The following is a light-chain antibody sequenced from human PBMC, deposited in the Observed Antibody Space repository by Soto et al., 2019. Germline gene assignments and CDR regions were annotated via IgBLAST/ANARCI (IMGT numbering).Light chain of an antibody. CDR2: AAS. CDR1: QSVRSNY. Sequence: EIVLTQSPGTLSLSPGERATLSCRASQSVRSNYLAWYQQKAGQAPRLLIYAASSRATGIPDRFSGSGSGTDFTITISRLDSEDFAVYYCQQYGTSSTFGGGTKVEIK. J-gene: IGKJ4*01. CDR3: QQYGTSST. V-gene: IGKV3-20*01.